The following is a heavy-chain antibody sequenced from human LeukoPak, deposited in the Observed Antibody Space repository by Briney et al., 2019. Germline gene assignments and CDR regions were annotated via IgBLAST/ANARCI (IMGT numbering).Heavy chain of an antibody. CDR3: AKDDVWYSIYYFDY. V-gene: IGHV3-11*04. CDR2: ISSSGSTI. D-gene: IGHD6-13*01. CDR1: GFTFGDYY. J-gene: IGHJ4*02. Sequence: GGSLRLSCAASGFTFGDYYMSWIRQAPGKGLEWVSYISSSGSTIYYADSVKGRFTISRDNSKNTLYLQMNSLRAEDTAVYYCAKDDVWYSIYYFDYWGQGTLVTVSS.